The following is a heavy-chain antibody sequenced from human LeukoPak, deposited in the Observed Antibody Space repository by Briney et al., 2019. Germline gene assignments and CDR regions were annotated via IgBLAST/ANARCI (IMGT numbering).Heavy chain of an antibody. V-gene: IGHV4-59*01. CDR3: ARGLGFAPGGMDV. D-gene: IGHD2-21*01. CDR1: GGSISSYY. Sequence: SETLSLTCTVSGGSISSYYWSWIRQPPGKGLEWIGYIYYSGSTNHNPSLKSRVTISVDTSKNQFSLKLSSVTAADTAVYYCARGLGFAPGGMDVWGQGTTVTVSS. CDR2: IYYSGST. J-gene: IGHJ6*02.